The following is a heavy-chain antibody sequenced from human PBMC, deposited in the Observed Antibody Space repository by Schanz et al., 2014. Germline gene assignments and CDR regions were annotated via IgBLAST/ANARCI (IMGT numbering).Heavy chain of an antibody. CDR3: AKLDGYAYGSMGQEYFDY. CDR2: IHYDGTYK. J-gene: IGHJ4*02. D-gene: IGHD5-18*01. Sequence: QVHLVESGGGVVQPGGSLRLSCAASGFIFRTYGIHWVRQAPGKGLEWVAFIHYDGTYKYYADSVKGRFTISRDNSENTLYLQMISLRAEDTAVYYCAKLDGYAYGSMGQEYFDYWGQGTLVAVSS. V-gene: IGHV3-30*02. CDR1: GFIFRTYG.